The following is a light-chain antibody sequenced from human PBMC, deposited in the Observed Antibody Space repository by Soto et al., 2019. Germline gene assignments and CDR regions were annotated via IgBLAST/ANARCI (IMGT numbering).Light chain of an antibody. J-gene: IGLJ3*02. Sequence: QAVLTQPPSVSAALGQKVTISCSGSHSNIGNNYVSWYQQLPGTAPKLLIYDNHMRPSGIPDRFSGSKSGTSATLGITGLQTGDEADYYCGTWDSSLSAGVFGGGTKLTVL. CDR1: HSNIGNNY. CDR2: DNH. CDR3: GTWDSSLSAGV. V-gene: IGLV1-51*01.